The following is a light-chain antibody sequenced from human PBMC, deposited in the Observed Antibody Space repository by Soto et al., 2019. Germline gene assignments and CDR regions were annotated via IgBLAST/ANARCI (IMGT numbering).Light chain of an antibody. Sequence: EIVMTQSPATLSVSPGERATLSCRASQSVSSNLAWYQQKPGQAPRLLIYGASTRATGIPARFGGSGSGTEFTITISSLQSEDFAVYYCQQYNDWLTWTFGQGTKVEIK. CDR3: QQYNDWLTWT. V-gene: IGKV3-15*01. J-gene: IGKJ1*01. CDR2: GAS. CDR1: QSVSSN.